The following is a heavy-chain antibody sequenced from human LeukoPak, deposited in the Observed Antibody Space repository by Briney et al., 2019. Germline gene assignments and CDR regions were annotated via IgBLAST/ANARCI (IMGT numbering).Heavy chain of an antibody. CDR1: GFTFSSYW. Sequence: GGSLRLSCAASGFTFSSYWMGWVRQAPGKGLEWVAVISYDGSNKYYADSVKGRFTISRDNSKNTLYLQMNSLRAEDTAVYYCAKGGPVVVAATLFYWGQGTLVTVSS. CDR2: ISYDGSNK. CDR3: AKGGPVVVAATLFY. V-gene: IGHV3-30*18. D-gene: IGHD2-15*01. J-gene: IGHJ4*02.